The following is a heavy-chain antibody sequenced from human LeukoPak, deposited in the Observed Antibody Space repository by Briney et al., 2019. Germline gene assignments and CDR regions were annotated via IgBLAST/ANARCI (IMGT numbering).Heavy chain of an antibody. CDR3: ARNLPIGAAEAFDI. D-gene: IGHD6-13*01. CDR1: GGTFSSYA. J-gene: IGHJ3*02. Sequence: SVKVSCKASGGTFSSYAISWVRQAPGQGLEWMGGIIPIFGTANYAQKFQGRVTITADESTSTAYMELSSLRSEDTAVYHCARNLPIGAAEAFDIWGQGTMVTVSS. V-gene: IGHV1-69*13. CDR2: IIPIFGTA.